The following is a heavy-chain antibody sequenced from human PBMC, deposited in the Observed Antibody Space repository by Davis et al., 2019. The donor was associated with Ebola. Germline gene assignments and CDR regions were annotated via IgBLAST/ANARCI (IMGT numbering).Heavy chain of an antibody. V-gene: IGHV3-73*01. J-gene: IGHJ4*02. CDR3: ARRTDY. Sequence: GGSLRLPCAASGFTFSGSAMHWVRQASGKGLEWVGRIRSKANSYATAYAASVKGRFTISRDDSKNTAYLQMNSLRAEDTAVYYCARRTDYWGQGTLVTVSS. CDR1: GFTFSGSA. CDR2: IRSKANSYAT.